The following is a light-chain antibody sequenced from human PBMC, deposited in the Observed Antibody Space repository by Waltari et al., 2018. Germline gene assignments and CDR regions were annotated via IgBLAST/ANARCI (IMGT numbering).Light chain of an antibody. Sequence: QSVLTQPPSVSEAPRQRVTISCSGRSDNIGSNAVPWYQQLPGKAPKLLIYYDDLLPSGGSDRFSGSKSGTSASLAISGLQSEDEADYYCATWDDSLNGVVFGGGTKLTVL. CDR2: YDD. CDR3: ATWDDSLNGVV. CDR1: SDNIGSNA. J-gene: IGLJ3*02. V-gene: IGLV1-36*01.